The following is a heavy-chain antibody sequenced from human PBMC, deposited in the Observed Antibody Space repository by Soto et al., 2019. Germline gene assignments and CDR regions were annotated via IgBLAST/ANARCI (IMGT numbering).Heavy chain of an antibody. CDR3: TTDPSFTIFGVVIKHFDY. J-gene: IGHJ4*02. V-gene: IGHV3-15*01. D-gene: IGHD3-3*01. Sequence: EVQLVESGGGLVKPGGSLRLSCAASGFTFSNAWMSWVRQAPGKGLEWVGRIKSKTDGGTTDYAAPVKGRFTISRDDSKNTLYLQMNSLKTEDTAVYYWTTDPSFTIFGVVIKHFDYWGQGTLVTVSS. CDR2: IKSKTDGGTT. CDR1: GFTFSNAW.